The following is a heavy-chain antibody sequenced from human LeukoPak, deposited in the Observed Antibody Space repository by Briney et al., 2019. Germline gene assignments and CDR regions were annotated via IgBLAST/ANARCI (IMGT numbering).Heavy chain of an antibody. Sequence: GGSLRLSCAASGFTFSNYGMHWVRQAPGKGLEWVAFIRYDGSNKYYADSVKGRFTISRDYSKNTLYLQMNSLRAEDTAVYYCAKQAVAGSFYIDYWGQGTLVTVSS. CDR2: IRYDGSNK. J-gene: IGHJ4*02. CDR1: GFTFSNYG. CDR3: AKQAVAGSFYIDY. D-gene: IGHD6-19*01. V-gene: IGHV3-30*02.